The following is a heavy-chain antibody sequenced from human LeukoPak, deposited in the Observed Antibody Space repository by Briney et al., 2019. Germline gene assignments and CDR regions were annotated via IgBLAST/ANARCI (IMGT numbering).Heavy chain of an antibody. Sequence: KASQTLPLTCAVSGGSISSGGYSWSWIRQPPGKGLEWIGYIYHSGSTYYNPSLKSRVTISVDRSKNQFSLKLSSVTAADTAVYYCARDRGRSGSYLDYWGQGTLVTVSS. V-gene: IGHV4-30-2*01. J-gene: IGHJ4*02. CDR3: ARDRGRSGSYLDY. D-gene: IGHD1-26*01. CDR2: IYHSGST. CDR1: GGSISSGGYS.